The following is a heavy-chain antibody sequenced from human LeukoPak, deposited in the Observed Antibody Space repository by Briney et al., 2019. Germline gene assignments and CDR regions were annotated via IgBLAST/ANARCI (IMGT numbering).Heavy chain of an antibody. CDR1: GFTFSSYA. CDR3: AREALYDRPLDY. CDR2: ISSNGGLT. D-gene: IGHD2/OR15-2a*01. Sequence: GGSLRLSCAASGFTFSSYAMHWVRQAPGKGLEYVSVISSNGGLTYYADSLKGRFTISRDNSKNTLYLQMGSLRGEDTAVYHCAREALYDRPLDYWGQGTLVTVSS. V-gene: IGHV3-64*02. J-gene: IGHJ4*02.